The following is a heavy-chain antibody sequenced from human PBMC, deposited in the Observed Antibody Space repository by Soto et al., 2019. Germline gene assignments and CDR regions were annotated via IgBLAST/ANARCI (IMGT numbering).Heavy chain of an antibody. CDR1: GFTFSSYS. J-gene: IGHJ3*02. Sequence: EVQLVESGGGLVKPGGSLRLSCAASGFTFSSYSMNWVRQAPGKGLEWVSSISSSSSYIYYADSVKGRFTISRDNAKNSLYLQMNSLRAEDTAVYYCARDSSWDYDSSGYFANDAFDIWGQGTMVTVSS. V-gene: IGHV3-21*01. CDR2: ISSSSSYI. D-gene: IGHD3-22*01. CDR3: ARDSSWDYDSSGYFANDAFDI.